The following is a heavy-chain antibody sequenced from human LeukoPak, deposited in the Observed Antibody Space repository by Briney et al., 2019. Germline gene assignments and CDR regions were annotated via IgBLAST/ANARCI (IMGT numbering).Heavy chain of an antibody. J-gene: IGHJ4*02. CDR3: ARSTDSLAQLWFGFDY. CDR2: VHYGGSA. D-gene: IGHD5-18*01. CDR1: GGSISGYY. Sequence: SETLSLTCTVSGGSISGYYWNWIRQPPGKGLEWIGYVHYGGSANYNPSLKSRITISVDTSKNQFSLKVNSVTAADTAVYYCARSTDSLAQLWFGFDYWGQGTLATVSS. V-gene: IGHV4-59*08.